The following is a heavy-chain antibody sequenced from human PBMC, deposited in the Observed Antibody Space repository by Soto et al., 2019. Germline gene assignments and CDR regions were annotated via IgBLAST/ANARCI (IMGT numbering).Heavy chain of an antibody. CDR2: IYSSGST. J-gene: IGHJ4*02. CDR1: GASISSGSFY. CDR3: ARLIEYDVTPGYSFDY. V-gene: IGHV4-39*01. Sequence: QLQLQESGPGLLKPSETLSLTCTVSGASISSGSFYWGWIRQPPGKGLQWIGNIYSSGSTYTNPSLKSRVTISVDPSKNLFSLRLISVTAADTAVYYCARLIEYDVTPGYSFDYWGQGFLVTVSS. D-gene: IGHD3-9*01.